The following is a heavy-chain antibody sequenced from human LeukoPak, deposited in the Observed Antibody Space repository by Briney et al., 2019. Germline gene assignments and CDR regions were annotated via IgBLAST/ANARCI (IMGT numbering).Heavy chain of an antibody. Sequence: SETLSLTCAVYGGSFSGYYWSWIRQPPGKGLEWIGEINHSGSTNYNPSLKSRVTMSVDTSKNQFSLKLSSVTAADTAVYYCARGSKQLVRRYFDYWGQGTLVTVSS. D-gene: IGHD6-6*01. CDR2: INHSGST. CDR3: ARGSKQLVRRYFDY. J-gene: IGHJ4*02. V-gene: IGHV4-34*01. CDR1: GGSFSGYY.